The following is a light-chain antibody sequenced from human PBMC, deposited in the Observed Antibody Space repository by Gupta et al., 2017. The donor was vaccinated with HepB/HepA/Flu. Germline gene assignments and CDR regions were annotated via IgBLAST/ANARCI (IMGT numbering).Light chain of an antibody. CDR2: QDT. V-gene: IGLV3-1*01. Sequence: SYELTQPPSVSVSPGQTATITCSGNQLGDKYVYWYQQKPDQSPVLVIYQDTKRPSGIPERLSGSNSGNTATLTISGTQAMDEADYYCQAWDSSTVVFGGGTKLTVL. CDR3: QAWDSSTVV. J-gene: IGLJ2*01. CDR1: QLGDKY.